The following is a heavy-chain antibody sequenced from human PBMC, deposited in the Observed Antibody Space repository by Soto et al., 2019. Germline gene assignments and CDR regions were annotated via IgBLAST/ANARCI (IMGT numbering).Heavy chain of an antibody. CDR1: GYTFTSYD. J-gene: IGHJ6*02. V-gene: IGHV1-8*01. CDR3: ARGYYDFWSGYYYYGMDV. D-gene: IGHD3-3*01. CDR2: MNPNSGNT. Sequence: ASVKVSCKASGYTFTSYDINWVRQATGQGLEWMGWMNPNSGNTGYAQKFQGRATMTRNTSISTAYMELSSLRSEDTAVYYCARGYYDFWSGYYYYGMDVWGQGTTVTVSS.